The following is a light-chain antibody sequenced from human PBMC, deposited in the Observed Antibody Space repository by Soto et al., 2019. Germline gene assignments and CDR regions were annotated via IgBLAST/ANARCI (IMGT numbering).Light chain of an antibody. V-gene: IGKV1-33*01. CDR2: HAS. J-gene: IGKJ5*01. CDR3: QQYYGLPPLT. Sequence: DIQMTPSPSSLSASIGHRVTITCQASQNITNNLSWYQQKPGKAPNLLIYHASKLAKGVTSRFSGSGSGTDFSFIITSLQREDLATYYCQQYYGLPPLTFGQGTRLEI. CDR1: QNITNN.